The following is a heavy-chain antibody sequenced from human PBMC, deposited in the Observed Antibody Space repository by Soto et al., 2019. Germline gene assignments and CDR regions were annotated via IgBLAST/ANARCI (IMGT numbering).Heavy chain of an antibody. CDR3: ARDFRTYSHGVDV. CDR2: INPSSGGT. CDR1: GYPFTGPY. J-gene: IGHJ6*02. Sequence: GASVEVSCKASGYPFTGPYIYWVRQAPGQGLEWMGWINPSSGGTEFAEKFQGRVTVTRDTSIRTVFLELNSLTSDDTGVYSCARDFRTYSHGVDVWGPGTAVTVYS. V-gene: IGHV1-2*02. D-gene: IGHD4-4*01.